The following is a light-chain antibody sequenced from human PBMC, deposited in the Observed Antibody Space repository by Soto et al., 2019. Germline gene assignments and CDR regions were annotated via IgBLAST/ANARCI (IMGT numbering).Light chain of an antibody. V-gene: IGKV3-20*01. CDR1: QSVRSNY. CDR3: QQYGSSFT. Sequence: EIVLTQSPGTLSLSPGERATLSCRASQSVRSNYLAWYQQKPGQPPRLLIYGASSRATGVPDRFTGSGSGTDFTLTISRLEPEDFVVYYCQQYGSSFTFGPGTKVDIK. CDR2: GAS. J-gene: IGKJ3*01.